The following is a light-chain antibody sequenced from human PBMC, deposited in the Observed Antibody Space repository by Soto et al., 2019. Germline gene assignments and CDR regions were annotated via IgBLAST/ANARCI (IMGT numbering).Light chain of an antibody. CDR2: GAS. J-gene: IGKJ4*01. Sequence: VMTQSPATLSVSPGERATLSCRASQSVSSNLAWYQQKPGQAPRLLIYGASTRATGIPARFSGSGSGTEFTLTISSLQSEDFAVYYCQQYNNWPPLTFGGGTKVDIK. V-gene: IGKV3-15*01. CDR1: QSVSSN. CDR3: QQYNNWPPLT.